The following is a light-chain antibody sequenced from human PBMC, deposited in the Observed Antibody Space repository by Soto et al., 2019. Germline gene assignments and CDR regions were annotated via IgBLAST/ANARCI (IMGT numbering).Light chain of an antibody. CDR2: GAS. CDR1: QSVSSSY. CDR3: QQYGSSSLT. Sequence: EIVLTQSPGTLSLSPGERATLSCRASQSVSSSYLAWYQQQPGQAPRLLIYGASARATGIPDRFSGSGSGTDFTLSISRLEPEDFAVYYCQQYGSSSLTFGGGTKVAIK. J-gene: IGKJ4*01. V-gene: IGKV3-20*01.